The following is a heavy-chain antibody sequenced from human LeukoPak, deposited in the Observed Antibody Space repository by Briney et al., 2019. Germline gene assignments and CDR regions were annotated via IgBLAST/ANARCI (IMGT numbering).Heavy chain of an antibody. Sequence: GASVKVSCKASGFTFTSFAVQWVRQARGQRLEWIGWIVVGSDNTDYAQKFQERVTITRDMSTTTAYMELSSLRSEDTAVYYCAADIDYYDGSGYYKNFDYWGQGTLVTVSS. CDR3: AADIDYYDGSGYYKNFDY. V-gene: IGHV1-58*01. CDR2: IVVGSDNT. J-gene: IGHJ4*02. D-gene: IGHD3-22*01. CDR1: GFTFTSFA.